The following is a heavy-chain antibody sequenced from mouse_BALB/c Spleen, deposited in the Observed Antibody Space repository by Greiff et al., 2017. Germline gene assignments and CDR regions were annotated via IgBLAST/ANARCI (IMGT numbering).Heavy chain of an antibody. J-gene: IGHJ4*01. CDR3: TRGRDYAMDY. CDR2: ISSGGSYT. V-gene: IGHV5-6-4*01. Sequence: EVKLMESGGGLVKPGGSLKLSCAASGFTFSSYTMSWVRQTPEKRLEWVATISSGGSYTYYPDSVKGRFTISRDNAKNTLYLQMSSLKSEDTAMYYCTRGRDYAMDYWGQGTSVTVSS. CDR1: GFTFSSYT.